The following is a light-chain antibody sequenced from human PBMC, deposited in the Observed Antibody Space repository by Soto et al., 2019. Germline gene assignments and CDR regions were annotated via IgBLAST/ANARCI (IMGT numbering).Light chain of an antibody. J-gene: IGLJ3*02. Sequence: SYELTQPPSVSVAPGQTARITCGGGNIRSKSVHWYQQKPGQAPVLVLYDDSDRPAGIPERFSGSNSGNTATLTLSRVGAGDEADYYCQVWDTSSDHPWVFGGGTKVTVL. CDR2: DDS. V-gene: IGLV3-21*02. CDR1: NIRSKS. CDR3: QVWDTSSDHPWV.